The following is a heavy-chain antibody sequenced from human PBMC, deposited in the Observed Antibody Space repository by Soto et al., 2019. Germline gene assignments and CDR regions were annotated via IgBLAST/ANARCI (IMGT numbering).Heavy chain of an antibody. D-gene: IGHD3-9*01. CDR1: GGSISSYY. CDR2: IYYSGST. V-gene: IGHV4-59*01. J-gene: IGHJ6*02. CDR3: ARGRFRHYDILTGYYHYYYYGMDV. Sequence: PSETLSLTCPVSGGSISSYYWSWIRQPPGKVLEWIGYIYYSGSTNYNPSLKSRVTISVDTSKNQFSLKLSSVTAADTAVYYCARGRFRHYDILTGYYHYYYYGMDVWGQGTTVTVSS.